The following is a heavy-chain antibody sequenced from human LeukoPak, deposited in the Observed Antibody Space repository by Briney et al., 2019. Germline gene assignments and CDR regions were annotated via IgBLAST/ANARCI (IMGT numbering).Heavy chain of an antibody. D-gene: IGHD1-26*01. Sequence: SQTLSLTCTVSGYSISSGYYWGWIRQPPGKGLEWIGSIYHSGSTYYNPSLKSRVTISVDTSKNQFSLKLGSVTAADTAVYYCARIGYSGSRDGFDIWGQGTMVTVSS. CDR1: GYSISSGYY. J-gene: IGHJ3*02. CDR3: ARIGYSGSRDGFDI. V-gene: IGHV4-38-2*02. CDR2: IYHSGST.